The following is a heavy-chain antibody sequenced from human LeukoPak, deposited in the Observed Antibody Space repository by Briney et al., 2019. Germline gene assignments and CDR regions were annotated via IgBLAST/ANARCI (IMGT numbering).Heavy chain of an antibody. J-gene: IGHJ3*02. CDR1: GYSINSDYY. CDR3: ARGPYSYDSSGAFDI. Sequence: SETLSLTCTVSGYSINSDYYWGWIRQPAGKGLEWIGRISSSGSTNYNPSLKSRVTISVDTSKNQFSLKLSSVTAADTAVYFCARGPYSYDSSGAFDIWGQGTMVTVSS. CDR2: ISSSGST. D-gene: IGHD3-22*01. V-gene: IGHV4-38-2*02.